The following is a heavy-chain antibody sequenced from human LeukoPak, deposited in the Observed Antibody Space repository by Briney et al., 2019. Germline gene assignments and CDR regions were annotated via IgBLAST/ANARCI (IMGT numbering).Heavy chain of an antibody. D-gene: IGHD5-12*01. CDR2: VASDGST. Sequence: PGGSLRLSCAASGITASSNYMSWVRQAPGKGLEWVSVVASDGSTKYADSVKGRFATSRDNSKNTLYLQMNSLRAEDTGVYYCAKATVGGYEDWGQGTLVTVSS. CDR1: GITASSNY. V-gene: IGHV3-53*01. J-gene: IGHJ4*02. CDR3: AKATVGGYED.